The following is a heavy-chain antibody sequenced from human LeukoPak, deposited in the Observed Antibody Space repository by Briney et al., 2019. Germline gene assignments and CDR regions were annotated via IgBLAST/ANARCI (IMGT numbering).Heavy chain of an antibody. CDR2: ISAYNGNT. Sequence: ASVKVSCKTSGYTFTSYGISWVRQAPGQGLEWMGWISAYNGNTNYAQNLQGRVTMTTDTSTSTAYMELRSLRSDDTAMYFCARDRITIFGVVLMDVWGKGTTVTVSS. V-gene: IGHV1-18*01. D-gene: IGHD3-3*01. CDR3: ARDRITIFGVVLMDV. J-gene: IGHJ6*03. CDR1: GYTFTSYG.